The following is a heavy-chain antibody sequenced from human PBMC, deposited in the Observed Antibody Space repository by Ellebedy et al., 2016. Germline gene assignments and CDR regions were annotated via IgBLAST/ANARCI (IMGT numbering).Heavy chain of an antibody. V-gene: IGHV3-53*01. Sequence: GESLKISXAASGFTVHGNYMSWVRQAPGKGLQWVSIIYSDDSTYYADSLRGRFTISRDNSKNTLYLQMNSLRAEDTAVYYCASGRLRTDAFDIWGQGTMVTVSS. CDR1: GFTVHGNY. CDR3: ASGRLRTDAFDI. CDR2: IYSDDST. J-gene: IGHJ3*02. D-gene: IGHD3-10*01.